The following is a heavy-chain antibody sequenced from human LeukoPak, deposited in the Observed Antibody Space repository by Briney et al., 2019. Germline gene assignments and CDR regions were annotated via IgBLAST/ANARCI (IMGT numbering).Heavy chain of an antibody. D-gene: IGHD5-12*01. Sequence: SETLSLTCTVSGGSISSYYWSWIRQPPGKGLEWIGYIYYSGSTNYNPSLKSRVTISVDTSKNQFSLKLSSVTAADTAVYYCARDRGGRGDDLRWFDPWGQGTLVTVSS. CDR3: ARDRGGRGDDLRWFDP. V-gene: IGHV4-59*01. J-gene: IGHJ5*02. CDR2: IYYSGST. CDR1: GGSISSYY.